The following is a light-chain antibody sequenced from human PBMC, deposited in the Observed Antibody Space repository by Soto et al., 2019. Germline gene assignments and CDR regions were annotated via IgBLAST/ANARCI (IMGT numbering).Light chain of an antibody. Sequence: EVVMTQSPATLSVFPGERVTLSCRASQSVSSSLAWYQQKLGQAPRLLIYRAFTRATGIPARFSGSGSGTEFTLTISSLEYEDFAVYYCQQYIHGYTFGQGTKLEIK. CDR3: QQYIHGYT. CDR1: QSVSSS. V-gene: IGKV3-15*01. J-gene: IGKJ2*01. CDR2: RAF.